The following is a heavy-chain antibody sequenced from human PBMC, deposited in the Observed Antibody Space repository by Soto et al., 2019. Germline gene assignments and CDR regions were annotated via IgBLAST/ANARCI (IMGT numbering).Heavy chain of an antibody. CDR1: GGSISSYY. CDR3: ARVYYYYYGMDV. V-gene: IGHV4-59*01. J-gene: IGHJ6*02. CDR2: IYYSGST. Sequence: PSETLSLTCTVSGGSISSYYWSWIRQPPGKGLEWIGYIYYSGSTNHNPSLKSRVTISVDTSKNQFSLKLSSVTAADTAVYYCARVYYYYYGMDVWGQGTTVTVSS.